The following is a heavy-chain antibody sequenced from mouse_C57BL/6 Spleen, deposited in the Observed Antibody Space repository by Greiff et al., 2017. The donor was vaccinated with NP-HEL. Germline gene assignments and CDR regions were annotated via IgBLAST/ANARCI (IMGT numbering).Heavy chain of an antibody. CDR3: ARSPLITTGRRYFDV. J-gene: IGHJ1*03. D-gene: IGHD1-1*01. CDR2: IFPRSGNT. V-gene: IGHV1-81*01. Sequence: VQLQQSGAELARPGAPVKLSCKASGYTFTSYGLSWVKQRTGQGLEWIGEIFPRSGNTYYNEKFKGKATLIADQTSSTAYMELRSLTSEDSAVYFCARSPLITTGRRYFDVWGTGTTVTVSS. CDR1: GYTFTSYG.